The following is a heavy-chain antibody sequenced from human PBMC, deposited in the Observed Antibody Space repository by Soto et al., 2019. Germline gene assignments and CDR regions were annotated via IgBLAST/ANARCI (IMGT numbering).Heavy chain of an antibody. CDR3: AKTETFYGYYNAFDY. CDR2: ISGGGGST. V-gene: IGHV3-23*01. Sequence: GGSLRLSCAASGFSFAGYALTWVRLAPGKGLEWVASISGGGGSTYYTDSVKGRFSISRDNSNRVVYLQMGSLTAGDTAVYYCAKTETFYGYYNAFDYWGQGTRVTVSS. J-gene: IGHJ4*02. D-gene: IGHD3-9*01. CDR1: GFSFAGYA.